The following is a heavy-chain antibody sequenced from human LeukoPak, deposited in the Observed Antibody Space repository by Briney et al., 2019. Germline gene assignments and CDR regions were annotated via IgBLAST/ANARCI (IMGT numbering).Heavy chain of an antibody. J-gene: IGHJ4*02. V-gene: IGHV4-4*07. CDR3: ARYTVSSWAPSAFDY. D-gene: IGHD6-13*01. CDR1: GGSISRYY. Sequence: PSETLSLTCTVSGGSISRYYWSWIRQPAGKGLEWIGRIHTSGSTNYNPSLDSRVTMSVDTSKNQFSLKLSSVTAADTAVYYCARYTVSSWAPSAFDYWGQGTLVSVSS. CDR2: IHTSGST.